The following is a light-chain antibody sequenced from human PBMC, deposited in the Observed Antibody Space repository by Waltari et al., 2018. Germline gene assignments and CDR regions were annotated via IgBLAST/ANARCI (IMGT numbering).Light chain of an antibody. CDR1: QDISTS. J-gene: IGKJ1*01. CDR2: HSS. V-gene: IGKV1-12*01. CDR3: QQGDTSPPT. Sequence: EIHMTQSPSSVSASVGDRVSMACRASQDISTSFAWYQQKSGKAPSLLIYHSSTLQSGVPSRFSGAGTGTDFTLTINNLHPEDFATYFCQQGDTSPPTFGPGTKVELK.